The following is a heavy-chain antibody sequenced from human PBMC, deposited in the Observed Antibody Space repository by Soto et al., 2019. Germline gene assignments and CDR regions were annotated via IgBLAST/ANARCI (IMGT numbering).Heavy chain of an antibody. J-gene: IGHJ4*02. CDR1: GSSVNNNYW. CDR3: ARDFAYFDS. D-gene: IGHD3-3*01. Sequence: SETLSLTCAVSGSSVNNNYWWGWIRQPPGKGLEWIGYMYYSGTTYYNPSLKSRVTMSVDTSKNQFSLKVTSMTAVDTAVYFCARDFAYFDSWGQGTLVTVYS. V-gene: IGHV4-28*03. CDR2: MYYSGTT.